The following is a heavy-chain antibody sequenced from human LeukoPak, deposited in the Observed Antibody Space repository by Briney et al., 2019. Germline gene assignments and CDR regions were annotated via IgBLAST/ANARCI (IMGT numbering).Heavy chain of an antibody. CDR2: LYYSGST. CDR1: GGSIGNDY. CDR3: ARHNSGTYYYYMDV. V-gene: IGHV4-59*08. D-gene: IGHD6-19*01. Sequence: PSETLSLTCSVSGGSIGNDYWSWIRQSPGKGLEWIGYLYYSGSTDHNPSLKSRVTISVDTSRNQLSLKLSSVTAADTAVYYCARHNSGTYYYYMDVWGKGTTVTVSS. J-gene: IGHJ6*03.